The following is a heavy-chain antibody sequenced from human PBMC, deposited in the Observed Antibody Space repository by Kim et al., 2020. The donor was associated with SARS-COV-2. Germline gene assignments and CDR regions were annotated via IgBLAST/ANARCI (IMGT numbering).Heavy chain of an antibody. CDR3: ARPEVTNGYYYFDY. Sequence: SETLSLTCAVYGGSFSGYYWSWIRQPPGKGLEWIGEINHSGSTNYNPSLKSRVTISVDTSKNQFSLKLSSVTAADTAVYYCARPEVTNGYYYFDYWGQGTLVTVSS. V-gene: IGHV4-34*01. J-gene: IGHJ4*02. CDR1: GGSFSGYY. D-gene: IGHD4-17*01. CDR2: INHSGST.